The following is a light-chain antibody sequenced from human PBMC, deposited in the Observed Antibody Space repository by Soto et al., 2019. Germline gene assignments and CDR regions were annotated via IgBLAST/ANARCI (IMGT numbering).Light chain of an antibody. CDR3: CSYAGRYTYV. CDR1: SRDVGGYNY. J-gene: IGLJ1*01. CDR2: DVS. Sequence: QSALTQPRSVSGSPGQSVTISCSGTSRDVGGYNYVSWYQQYPGKAPKLMIYDVSKRPSGVPDRFSGSKSGNTASLTITGLQAEDEADYYCCSYAGRYTYVFGTGTKVTAL. V-gene: IGLV2-11*01.